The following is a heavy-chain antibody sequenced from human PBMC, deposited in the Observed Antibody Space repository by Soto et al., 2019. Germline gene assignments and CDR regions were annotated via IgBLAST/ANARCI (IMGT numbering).Heavy chain of an antibody. CDR1: GFTCISYC. CDR2: IKQDGSEK. J-gene: IGHJ3*01. D-gene: IGHD3-3*01. V-gene: IGHV3-7*01. CDR3: ATFPVFEAVEGAPQSAPAFDF. Sequence: GGSLRLSCAASGFTCISYCMSWVRQAPGKGLEWVANIKQDGSEKYYVDSVKGRFTISRDNAKNSLYLQMNSLRAEDTAVYYWATFPVFEAVEGAPQSAPAFDFGGKGKMVTGSP.